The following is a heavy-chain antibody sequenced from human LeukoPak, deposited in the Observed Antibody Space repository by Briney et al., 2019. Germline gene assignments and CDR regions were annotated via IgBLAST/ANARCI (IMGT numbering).Heavy chain of an antibody. CDR2: IDSSSSYI. D-gene: IGHD1-7*01. J-gene: IGHJ3*02. V-gene: IGHV3-21*01. CDR3: ARPGITGTMGYGAFDI. Sequence: GGSLRLSCAASGFTVSSNYMNWVRQAPGKGLEWVSSIDSSSSYIYYADSVKGRFTISRDNAKNSLFLQMNSLRVEDTAVYHCARPGITGTMGYGAFDIWGQGTRVTVSS. CDR1: GFTVSSNY.